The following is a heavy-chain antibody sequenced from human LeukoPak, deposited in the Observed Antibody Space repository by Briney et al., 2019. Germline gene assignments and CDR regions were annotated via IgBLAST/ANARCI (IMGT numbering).Heavy chain of an antibody. J-gene: IGHJ4*02. CDR3: ARRVGTTVTTYFDF. Sequence: SGTLSLTCTVSGGSISTYYWSWIRQPPGKGLEWIGYIYYSGSTNYNPSLKSRVTISVDTSKNQFSLKLSSVTAADTAVYYCARRVGTTVTTYFDFWGQGTLVTVSS. D-gene: IGHD4-17*01. CDR2: IYYSGST. V-gene: IGHV4-59*12. CDR1: GGSISTYY.